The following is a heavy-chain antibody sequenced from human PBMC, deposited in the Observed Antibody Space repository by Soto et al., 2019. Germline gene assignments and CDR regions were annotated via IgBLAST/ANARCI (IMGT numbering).Heavy chain of an antibody. D-gene: IGHD5-12*01. CDR1: GYTFTGFY. CDR3: ARDLWGYSGIKGYFYGMDV. Sequence: QVQLVQSGAEVKKPGASVKVSCKASGYTFTGFYMHWVRQAPGQGPEWMGWINPNTSGTSYAQKFQGWVTLTRDTSINTAYMELSRLSSDDTAVYYCARDLWGYSGIKGYFYGMDVWGQWTTVTISS. J-gene: IGHJ6*02. CDR2: INPNTSGT. V-gene: IGHV1-2*04.